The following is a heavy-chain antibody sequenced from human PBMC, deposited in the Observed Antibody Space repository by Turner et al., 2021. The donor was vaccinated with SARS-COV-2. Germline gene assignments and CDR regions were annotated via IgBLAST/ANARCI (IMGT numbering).Heavy chain of an antibody. J-gene: IGHJ4*02. CDR2: INPNSGGT. V-gene: IGHV1-2*02. Sequence: QVQLVQSGAEVKKPGASVKVSCKASGYTFTDYYMHWVRQAPGQGLEWVGWINPNSGGTNGAQKFQGRITMTRDTSISTANMELSRLRSDDTAVYYCATGSYGTLWGQGTLVTVSS. CDR1: GYTFTDYY. D-gene: IGHD5-18*01. CDR3: ATGSYGTL.